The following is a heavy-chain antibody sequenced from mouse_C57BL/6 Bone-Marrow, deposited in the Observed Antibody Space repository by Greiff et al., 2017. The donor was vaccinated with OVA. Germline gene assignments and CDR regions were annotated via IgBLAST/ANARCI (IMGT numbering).Heavy chain of an antibody. CDR3: ARPRWLLPLDY. Sequence: DVKLVESGGGLVKPGGSLKLSCAASGFTFSDYGMHWVRQAPEKGLEWVAYISSGSSTIYYADTVKGRFTISRDNAKNTLFLQMTSLRSEDTAMYYCARPRWLLPLDYWGQGTTLTVSS. V-gene: IGHV5-17*01. CDR1: GFTFSDYG. CDR2: ISSGSSTI. J-gene: IGHJ2*01. D-gene: IGHD2-3*01.